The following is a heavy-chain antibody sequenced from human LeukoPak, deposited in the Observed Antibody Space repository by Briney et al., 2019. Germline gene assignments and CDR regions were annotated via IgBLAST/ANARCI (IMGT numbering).Heavy chain of an antibody. CDR1: GFTFSSYS. D-gene: IGHD3-22*01. J-gene: IGHJ4*02. V-gene: IGHV3-21*04. CDR2: ISSSSSYI. Sequence: GGSLRLSCAASGFTFSSYSMNWVRQAPGKGLEWVSSISSSSSYIYYADSVKGRFTISRDNSKNTLYLQMNSLRAEDTAVYYCAKDTYYYDSSGYYYWGQGTLVTVSS. CDR3: AKDTYYYDSSGYYY.